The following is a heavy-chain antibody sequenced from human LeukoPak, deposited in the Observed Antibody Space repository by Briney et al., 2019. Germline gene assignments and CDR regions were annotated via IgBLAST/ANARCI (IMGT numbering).Heavy chain of an antibody. CDR1: GFTFSDYT. V-gene: IGHV3-21*01. D-gene: IGHD6-13*01. J-gene: IGHJ4*02. CDR3: ATWDYSSSWYDY. Sequence: RGSLRLSCAASGFTFSDYTMNWVRQAPGKGLEWVSSISSSSSYIYYADSVKGRFTISRDNAKNSLYLQMNSLRAEDTAVYYCATWDYSSSWYDYWGQGTLVTVSS. CDR2: ISSSSSYI.